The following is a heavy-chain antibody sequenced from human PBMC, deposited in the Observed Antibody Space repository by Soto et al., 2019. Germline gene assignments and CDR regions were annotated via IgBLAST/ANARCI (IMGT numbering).Heavy chain of an antibody. CDR1: EYTFTSYA. CDR3: ARVAVGTIRFDY. V-gene: IGHV1-3*04. Sequence: ASVKVSCKASEYTFTSYAIHWVRQAPGQRLEWLGWISTGNGNTMYSQKFQGRVTITRDASANTAYMELSSLKSEDTAVYYCARVAVGTIRFDYWGPGTLVTVSS. J-gene: IGHJ4*02. CDR2: ISTGNGNT. D-gene: IGHD2-8*01.